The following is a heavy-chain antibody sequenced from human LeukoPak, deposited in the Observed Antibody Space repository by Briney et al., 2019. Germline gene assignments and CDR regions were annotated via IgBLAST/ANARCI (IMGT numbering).Heavy chain of an antibody. CDR2: MNPNSGNT. V-gene: IGHV1-8*03. CDR3: ARVGGEWLDAFDI. J-gene: IGHJ3*02. Sequence: ASVKVSCKASGYTFTGSYMHWVRQATGQGLEWMGWMNPNSGNTGYAQKFQGRVTITRNTSISTAYMELSSLRSEDTAVYYCARVGGEWLDAFDIWGQGTMVTVSS. D-gene: IGHD3-16*01. CDR1: GYTFTGSY.